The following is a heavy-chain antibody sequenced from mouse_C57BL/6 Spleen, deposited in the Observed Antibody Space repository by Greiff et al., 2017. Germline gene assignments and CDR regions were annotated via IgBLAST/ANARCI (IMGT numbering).Heavy chain of an antibody. Sequence: QVQLQQSGAELVRPGASVQLSCKASGYTFTDYYINWVKQRPGQGLEWIARIYPGSGNTDYNEKFTGKATLTAENSSSTAYMQLSSLTSEDSAVYFCASTGVVANFDYWGQGTTLTVSS. CDR2: IYPGSGNT. V-gene: IGHV1-76*01. J-gene: IGHJ2*01. CDR3: ASTGVVANFDY. CDR1: GYTFTDYY. D-gene: IGHD1-1*01.